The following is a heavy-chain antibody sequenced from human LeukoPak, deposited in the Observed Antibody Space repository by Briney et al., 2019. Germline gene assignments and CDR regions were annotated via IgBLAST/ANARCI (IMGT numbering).Heavy chain of an antibody. CDR2: IKEDRSEK. J-gene: IGHJ3*01. V-gene: IGHV3-7*01. CDR3: VRDQGYCTSASCRGDAFDV. CDR1: GFTFSTHW. D-gene: IGHD2-2*01. Sequence: GGSLRLSCAASGFTFSTHWMSWVRQAPGKGLEWVAKIKEDRSEKYYVDSVKGRFTISRDNAKNSLSLQMHSLRDEDTAVYYCVRDQGYCTSASCRGDAFDVWGQGSMVSVSS.